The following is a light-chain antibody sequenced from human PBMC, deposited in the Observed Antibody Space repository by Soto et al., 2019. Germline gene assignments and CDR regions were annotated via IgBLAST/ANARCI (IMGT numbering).Light chain of an antibody. Sequence: DLQMTLSPSTLSASVGERVTITCRASQSIRNWLAWYQQKPGKAPKLLIFGASSLDSGVPSRFSGSGSGTEFTLTISSLQADDFATYYCQEYNSNSPWTFGQGTKVEIK. J-gene: IGKJ1*01. CDR1: QSIRNW. V-gene: IGKV1-5*01. CDR2: GAS. CDR3: QEYNSNSPWT.